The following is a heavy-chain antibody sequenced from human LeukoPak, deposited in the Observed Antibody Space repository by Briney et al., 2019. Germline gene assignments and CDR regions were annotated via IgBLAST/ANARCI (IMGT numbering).Heavy chain of an antibody. V-gene: IGHV4-34*01. CDR2: MNHRGNS. CDR3: ARGSGSYTGAADH. D-gene: IGHD6-19*01. Sequence: SETLSLTCAVHGMSFTGYYWSWIRQPPGKGLEWIGEMNHRGNSYFNPSFKSRVSISLDTSRKQFSLNLTSVTAADTAFYFCARGSGSYTGAADHWGQGTLVTVSS. J-gene: IGHJ5*02. CDR1: GMSFTGYY.